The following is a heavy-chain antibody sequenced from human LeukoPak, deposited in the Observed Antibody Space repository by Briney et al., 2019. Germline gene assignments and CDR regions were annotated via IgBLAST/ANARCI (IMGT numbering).Heavy chain of an antibody. CDR3: ARSDGIGTTDY. CDR2: ISYDGSNK. D-gene: IGHD1-7*01. CDR1: GFTFSSYG. V-gene: IGHV3-30*03. Sequence: GRSLRLSCAASGFTFSSYGMHWVRQAPGKGLEWVAVISYDGSNKYYADSVKGRFTISRDNSKNTLYLQMNSLRAEDTAVYYCARSDGIGTTDYWGQRTLVAVSS. J-gene: IGHJ4*02.